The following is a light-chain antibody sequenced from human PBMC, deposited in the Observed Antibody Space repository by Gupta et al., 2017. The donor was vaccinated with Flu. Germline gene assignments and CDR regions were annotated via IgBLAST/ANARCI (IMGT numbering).Light chain of an antibody. CDR3: QQYNNWPPLYT. CDR1: QSVSSN. V-gene: IGKV3-15*01. CDR2: GAA. J-gene: IGKJ2*01. Sequence: RATLSCRASQSVSSNLAWYQQKPGQAPRLLIYGAATRATGSPARFSGSGSGTEFTLTISSLQSEDFAVYYCQQYNNWPPLYTFGQGTKLEIK.